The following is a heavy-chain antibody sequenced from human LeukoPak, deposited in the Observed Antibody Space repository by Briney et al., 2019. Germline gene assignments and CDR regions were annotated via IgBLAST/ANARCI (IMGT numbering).Heavy chain of an antibody. Sequence: AGGSLRLSCAASGFTFSSYAMHWVRQAPGKGLEWVAVISYDGSNKYYADSVKGRFTISRDNSKNTLYLQMNSLRAEDTAVYYCARDPPLGIAAAGPILYYFDYWGQGTLVTVSS. D-gene: IGHD6-13*01. CDR1: GFTFSSYA. V-gene: IGHV3-30-3*01. J-gene: IGHJ4*02. CDR2: ISYDGSNK. CDR3: ARDPPLGIAAAGPILYYFDY.